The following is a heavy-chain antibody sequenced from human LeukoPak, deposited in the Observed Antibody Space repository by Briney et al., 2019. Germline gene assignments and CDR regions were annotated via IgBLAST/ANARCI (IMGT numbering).Heavy chain of an antibody. CDR1: GYTFTSYG. J-gene: IGHJ4*02. CDR2: INPNSGGT. V-gene: IGHV1-2*06. D-gene: IGHD6-13*01. CDR3: ARAAAGTSFDY. Sequence: ASVKVSCKASGYTFTSYGISWVRQAPGQGLEWMGRINPNSGGTNYAQKFQGRVTMTRDTSISTAYMELSRLRSDDTAVYYCARAAAGTSFDYWGQGTLVTVSS.